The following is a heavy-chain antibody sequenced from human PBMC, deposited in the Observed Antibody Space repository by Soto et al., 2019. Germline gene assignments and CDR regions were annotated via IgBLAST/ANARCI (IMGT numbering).Heavy chain of an antibody. Sequence: QVQLQESGPGLVKPSQTLSLTCTVPGGSISSGGDYWRWIRQPSGKGLEWIGYISYSGSTYYNPTLKSRVTMSVDTSKNQAYLKLSCVPAADTAVYYCARERYDSDRWYGVDVWGQGTTVTVSS. V-gene: IGHV4-31*03. D-gene: IGHD3-9*01. J-gene: IGHJ6*02. CDR3: ARERYDSDRWYGVDV. CDR1: GGSISSGGDY. CDR2: ISYSGST.